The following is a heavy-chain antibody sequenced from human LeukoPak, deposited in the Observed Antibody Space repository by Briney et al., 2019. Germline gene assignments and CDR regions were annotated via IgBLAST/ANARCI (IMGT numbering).Heavy chain of an antibody. CDR3: ARGLGYCTSTTCLLPFDY. V-gene: IGHV3-53*01. J-gene: IGHJ4*02. CDR1: GFTFSTYY. D-gene: IGHD2-2*01. CDR2: IYSGGST. Sequence: GGSLRLSCAASGFTFSTYYMTWVRQAPGKGLECVSVIYSGGSTYYPDSVKGRFTVSRDNSKNTLYLQMNSLRAEDTAMYYCARGLGYCTSTTCLLPFDYWGQGTLVTVSS.